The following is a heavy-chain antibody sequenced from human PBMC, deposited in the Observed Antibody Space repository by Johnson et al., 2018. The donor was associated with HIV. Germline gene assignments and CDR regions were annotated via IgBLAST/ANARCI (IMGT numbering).Heavy chain of an antibody. V-gene: IGHV3-30*02. CDR1: GFTFSSYG. Sequence: QVQLVESGGGVVQPGGSLRLSCAASGFTFSSYGMHWVRQAPGKGLEWVAFIRYDGSNKYYADSVKGRFTISRDNSKDTLYLQMHSLRPEDTALYYCAKVSGGGIVRWDIWGQGTMVTVSS. D-gene: IGHD3-10*01. J-gene: IGHJ3*02. CDR3: AKVSGGGIVRWDI. CDR2: IRYDGSNK.